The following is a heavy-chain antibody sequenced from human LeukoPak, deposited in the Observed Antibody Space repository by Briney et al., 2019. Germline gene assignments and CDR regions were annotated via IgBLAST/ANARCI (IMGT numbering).Heavy chain of an antibody. CDR3: ARSVATMAPHYFDY. CDR1: GYSFTSYF. V-gene: IGHV5-51*01. D-gene: IGHD5-12*01. CDR2: IHPSDSDT. Sequence: GESLKISCKASGYSFTSYFISWVRQMPGKGLEWMGIIHPSDSDTRYSPSFEGQVTISADKSISTAYLQWSSLKASDTAMYYCARSVATMAPHYFDYWGQGTLVTVSS. J-gene: IGHJ4*02.